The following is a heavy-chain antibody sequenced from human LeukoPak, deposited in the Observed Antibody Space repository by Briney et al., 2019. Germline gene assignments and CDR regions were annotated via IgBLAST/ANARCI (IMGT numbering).Heavy chain of an antibody. CDR3: AKDGGYSYGLRLPFPDY. CDR2: ISSSSSYI. D-gene: IGHD5-18*01. V-gene: IGHV3-21*01. CDR1: GFTFSSYS. Sequence: GGSLRLSCAASGFTFSSYSMNWVRQAPGKGLEWVSSISSSSSYIYYADSVKGRFTISRDNAKDSLYLQMNSLRAEDTAVYYCAKDGGYSYGLRLPFPDYWGQGTLVTVSS. J-gene: IGHJ4*02.